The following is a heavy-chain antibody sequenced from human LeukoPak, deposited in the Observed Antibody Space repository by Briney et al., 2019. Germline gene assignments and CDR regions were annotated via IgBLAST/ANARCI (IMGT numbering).Heavy chain of an antibody. CDR3: AKSDYFDY. CDR1: GFSLSVYW. V-gene: IGHV3-74*03. Sequence: GGSLRLSRAAWGFSLSVYWMHWVRQAPGKGLVWGSRSKYDGTSATYADSVKGRYTVSRDNAKNMLYLQMNSLRVEDTAVYYCAKSDYFDYWGQGTLVTVSS. CDR2: SKYDGTSA. J-gene: IGHJ4*02.